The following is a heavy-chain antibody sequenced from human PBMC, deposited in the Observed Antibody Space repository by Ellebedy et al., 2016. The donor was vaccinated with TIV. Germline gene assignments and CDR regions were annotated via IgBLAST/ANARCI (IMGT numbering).Heavy chain of an antibody. CDR1: DFAFSSFG. J-gene: IGHJ4*02. Sequence: PGGSLRLSCVASDFAFSSFGMHWVRQTPGKGLEWVAAIWYDGNNKYYADSVKGRFTISRDNAAQSLYLQINNLRADDTAVYYCARFRYTSAWHLGHNGLDCWGQGTLVSVSS. D-gene: IGHD6-19*01. V-gene: IGHV3-33*01. CDR3: ARFRYTSAWHLGHNGLDC. CDR2: IWYDGNNK.